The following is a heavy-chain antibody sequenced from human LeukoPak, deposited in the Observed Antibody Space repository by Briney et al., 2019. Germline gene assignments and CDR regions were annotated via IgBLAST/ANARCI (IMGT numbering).Heavy chain of an antibody. CDR3: AKGPLRSSNYYMDV. J-gene: IGHJ6*03. CDR2: ITGGGPYT. Sequence: GGSLRLSCAASAFTFRNYAMSWVRQAPGKGLEWVSSITGGGPYTYYAPSVRGRLTISRDNSKNTLYLQMSSLRAEDTAVYYCAKGPLRSSNYYMDVWGKGTTVTVSS. D-gene: IGHD3-9*01. V-gene: IGHV3-23*01. CDR1: AFTFRNYA.